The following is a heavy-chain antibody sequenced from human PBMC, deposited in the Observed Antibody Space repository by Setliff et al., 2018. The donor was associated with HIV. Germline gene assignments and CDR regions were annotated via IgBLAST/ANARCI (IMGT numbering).Heavy chain of an antibody. J-gene: IGHJ4*02. Sequence: GESLKISCKASGYSFTNYWVGWVRQMPGNGLEWVGLIWPDDSDTIYSPSFQGQVTLSADKSITTVYLQWSSLEAPDTAMYYCARLSKYYDFWTPEYWGQGTLVTVS. CDR2: IWPDDSDT. CDR3: ARLSKYYDFWTPEY. D-gene: IGHD3-3*01. CDR1: GYSFTNYW. V-gene: IGHV5-51*01.